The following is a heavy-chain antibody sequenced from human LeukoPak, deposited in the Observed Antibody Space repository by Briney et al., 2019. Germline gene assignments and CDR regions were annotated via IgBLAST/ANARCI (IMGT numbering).Heavy chain of an antibody. J-gene: IGHJ4*02. CDR2: IYTSGST. D-gene: IGHD3-10*01. CDR1: GGFISSGHYY. V-gene: IGHV4-61*09. Sequence: PSQTLSLTCSVSGGFISSGHYYWSWIRQPAGKGLEWIGHIYTSGSTSYNPSLKSRVAISRDTSKNQFSLKLSSVIAADTAVYYCARDTYGSGSSTFDYWGQGTLVTASS. CDR3: ARDTYGSGSSTFDY.